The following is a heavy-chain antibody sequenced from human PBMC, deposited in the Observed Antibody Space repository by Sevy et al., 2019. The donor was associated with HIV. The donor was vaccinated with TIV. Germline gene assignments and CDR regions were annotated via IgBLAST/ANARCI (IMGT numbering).Heavy chain of an antibody. V-gene: IGHV5-51*01. CDR2: IYPDDSDI. Sequence: GESLKISCRGSGYRFTSYWIAWVRQVPGRGLEWMGIIYPDDSDIRYSPSLQGQVTISVDKSISTAYLQWSSLEASDTAMYFCARRFYDSTGYPQYFFGYWGQGTPVTVSS. J-gene: IGHJ4*02. D-gene: IGHD3-22*01. CDR1: GYRFTSYW. CDR3: ARRFYDSTGYPQYFFGY.